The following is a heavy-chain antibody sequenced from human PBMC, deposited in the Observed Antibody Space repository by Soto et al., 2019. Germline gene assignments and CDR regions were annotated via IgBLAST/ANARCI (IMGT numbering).Heavy chain of an antibody. D-gene: IGHD5-18*01. CDR3: ARSDPLDTAMAHPDY. CDR1: GFTFSSYA. CDR2: ISSNGGST. Sequence: GGSLRLSCAASGFTFSSYARHWVRQAPGKGLEYVSAISSNGGSTYYANSVKGRFTISRDNSKNTLYLQMGSLRAEDMAVYYCARSDPLDTAMAHPDYWGQGTLVTVSS. V-gene: IGHV3-64*01. J-gene: IGHJ4*02.